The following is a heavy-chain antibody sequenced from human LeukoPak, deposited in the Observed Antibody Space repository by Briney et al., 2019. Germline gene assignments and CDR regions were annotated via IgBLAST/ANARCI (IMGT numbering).Heavy chain of an antibody. CDR3: ARGVVPAAMEDNWFDP. J-gene: IGHJ5*02. CDR1: GGTFSSYA. Sequence: SVKVSCKASGGTFSSYAISWVRQAPGQGLEWMGGITPIFGTANYAQKFQGRVTITADESTSTAYMELSSLRPEDTAVYYCARGVVPAAMEDNWFDPWGQGTLVTVSS. CDR2: ITPIFGTA. D-gene: IGHD2-2*01. V-gene: IGHV1-69*13.